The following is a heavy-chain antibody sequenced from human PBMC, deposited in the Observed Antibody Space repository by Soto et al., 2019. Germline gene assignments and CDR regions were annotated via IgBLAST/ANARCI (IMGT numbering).Heavy chain of an antibody. CDR3: ARAAYCGGDCYYVFDY. CDR1: GYTFTSYG. J-gene: IGHJ4*02. D-gene: IGHD2-21*02. CDR2: ISAYNGNT. V-gene: IGHV1-18*01. Sequence: QVQLVQSGAEVKKPGASVKVSCKASGYTFTSYGISWVRQAPGQGLEWMGWISAYNGNTNYAQKLQGRDTMTTDTSTSTAYMELRSLRSDDTAVYYCARAAYCGGDCYYVFDYWGQGTLVTVSS.